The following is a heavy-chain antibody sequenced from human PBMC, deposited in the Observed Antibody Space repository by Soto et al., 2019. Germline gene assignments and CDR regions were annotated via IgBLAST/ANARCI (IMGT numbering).Heavy chain of an antibody. J-gene: IGHJ5*02. CDR2: IIPIFGTA. D-gene: IGHD6-19*01. CDR3: ARGPSSGSNWFDP. CDR1: GGTFSSYA. V-gene: IGHV1-69*13. Sequence: GASVKVSCKASGGTFSSYAISWVRQAPGQGLEWMGGIIPIFGTANYAQKFQGRVTITADESTSTAYMELSSLRSEDTAVYYCARGPSSGSNWFDPWGQGTLVTVSS.